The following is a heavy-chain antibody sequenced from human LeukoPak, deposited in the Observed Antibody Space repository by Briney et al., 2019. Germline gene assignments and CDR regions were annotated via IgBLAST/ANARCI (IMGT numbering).Heavy chain of an antibody. D-gene: IGHD3-22*01. CDR3: ARRSRRGYDFDY. J-gene: IGHJ4*02. V-gene: IGHV3-23*01. CDR1: GFTFSSYA. Sequence: GGSLRLSCAASGFTFSSYAMSWVRQAPGKGLGWVSAISNSGGSTYYADSVKGRFTISRDNSKNTLYLQMNSLRAGDTAVYYCARRSRRGYDFDYWGQGTLVTVSS. CDR2: ISNSGGST.